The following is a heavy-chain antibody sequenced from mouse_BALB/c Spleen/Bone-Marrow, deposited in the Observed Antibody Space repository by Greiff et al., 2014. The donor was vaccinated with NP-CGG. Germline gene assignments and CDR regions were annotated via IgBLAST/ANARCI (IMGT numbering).Heavy chain of an antibody. CDR3: ARDWYYYGSSSSWFAH. CDR2: INPKNGGT. D-gene: IGHD1-1*02. J-gene: IGHJ3*01. CDR1: GYTFTEYT. Sequence: EVQLQQSGPELVKPGASVKISCKTPGYTFTEYTIHWVKQSHGKSLEWIGGINPKNGGTTYKQKFKGKATLTVDKSSSTAYMELRSLTSEDSAVYYCARDWYYYGSSSSWFAHWGQGTLVTVSA. V-gene: IGHV1-18*01.